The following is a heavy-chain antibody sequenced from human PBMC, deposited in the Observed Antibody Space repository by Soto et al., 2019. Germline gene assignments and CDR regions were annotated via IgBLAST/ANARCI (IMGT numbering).Heavy chain of an antibody. V-gene: IGHV4-30-2*01. CDR1: GGSISSGGYS. Sequence: SETLSLTCAVSGGSISSGGYSWSWIRQPPGKGLEWIGYIYHSGSTYYNPSLKSRVTISVDRSKNQFSLKLSSVTAADTAVYYCARVEEMATRALDYWGQGTLVTVSS. D-gene: IGHD5-12*01. CDR3: ARVEEMATRALDY. J-gene: IGHJ4*02. CDR2: IYHSGST.